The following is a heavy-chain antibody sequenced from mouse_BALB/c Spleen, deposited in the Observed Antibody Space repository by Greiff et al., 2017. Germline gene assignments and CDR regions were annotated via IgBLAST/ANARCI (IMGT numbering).Heavy chain of an antibody. J-gene: IGHJ4*01. CDR1: GYSITSGYY. CDR3: ARGPPNFFMDY. D-gene: IGHD4-1*01. V-gene: IGHV3-6*02. CDR2: ISYDGSN. Sequence: VQLQQSGPGLVKPSQSLSLTCSVTGYSITSGYYWNWIRQFPGNKLEWMGYISYDGSNNYNPSLKNRISITRDTSKNQFFLKLNSVTTEDTATYYCARGPPNFFMDYWGQGTSVTVSS.